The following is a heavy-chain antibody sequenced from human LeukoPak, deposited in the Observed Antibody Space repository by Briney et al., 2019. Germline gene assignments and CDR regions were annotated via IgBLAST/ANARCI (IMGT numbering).Heavy chain of an antibody. J-gene: IGHJ6*03. CDR3: ARVRLSLPKSYYYYYMDV. V-gene: IGHV3-7*01. CDR1: GFTFSSYW. D-gene: IGHD2-2*01. Sequence: GGSLRLSCAASGFTFSSYWMSWVRQAPGKGLEWVANIKQDGSEKYYVDSVKGRFTISRDNAKNSLYLQMNSLRAEDTAVYYCARVRLSLPKSYYYYYMDVWGKGTTVTVSS. CDR2: IKQDGSEK.